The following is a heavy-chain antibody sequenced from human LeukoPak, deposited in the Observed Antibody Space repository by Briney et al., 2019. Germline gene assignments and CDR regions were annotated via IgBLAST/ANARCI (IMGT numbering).Heavy chain of an antibody. CDR3: AKDGGYCSSTSCYYGMDV. J-gene: IGHJ6*02. CDR2: ISGSGGST. D-gene: IGHD2-2*01. V-gene: IGHV3-23*01. Sequence: GGSLRLSCAASGFTFSSYAMSWVRQAPGKGLECVSAISGSGGSTYYADSVKGRFTISRDNSKNTLYLQMNSLRAEDTAVYYCAKDGGYCSSTSCYYGMDVWGQGTTVTVSS. CDR1: GFTFSSYA.